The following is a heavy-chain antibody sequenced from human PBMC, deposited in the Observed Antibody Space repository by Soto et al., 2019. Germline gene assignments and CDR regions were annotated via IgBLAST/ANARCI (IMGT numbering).Heavy chain of an antibody. CDR3: PVPKVGATTRNWSDP. V-gene: IGHV1-58*01. Sequence: TSVKVSCKASGFTYTSSAVQGVRQARGQRLEWIGWIVVGSGNTNYAQKFQERVTITRDMSTSTAYMDLSSLRSEDTPVYYCPVPKVGATTRNWSDPWHQGTLAT. J-gene: IGHJ5*02. CDR2: IVVGSGNT. D-gene: IGHD1-26*01. CDR1: GFTYTSSA.